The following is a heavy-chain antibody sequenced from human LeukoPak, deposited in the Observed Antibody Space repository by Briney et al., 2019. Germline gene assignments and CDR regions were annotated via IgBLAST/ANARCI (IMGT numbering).Heavy chain of an antibody. CDR1: GFTFSSYA. CDR2: ISGSGGST. J-gene: IGHJ4*02. V-gene: IGHV3-23*01. Sequence: GGSLRLSCAASGFTFSSYAMSWVRQAPGKGLEWVSAISGSGGSTYYADSMKGRFTISRDNSKNTLYLQMNSLRAEDTAVYYCAKVHRIAVAVFDYWGQGTLVTVSS. CDR3: AKVHRIAVAVFDY. D-gene: IGHD6-19*01.